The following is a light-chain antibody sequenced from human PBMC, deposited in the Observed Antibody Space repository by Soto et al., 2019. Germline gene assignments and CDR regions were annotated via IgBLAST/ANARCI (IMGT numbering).Light chain of an antibody. CDR3: SSYTSSHVV. CDR1: SSDVGGHNY. Sequence: QSVLTQPASVSGSPGQSITISCTGTSSDVGGHNYVSWYQQHPGKAPKLMIYEVSNRPSGVSNRFSGSKSGNTASLTISGLQAEDEADYYCSSYTSSHVVFGGGTKLTVL. V-gene: IGLV2-14*01. J-gene: IGLJ2*01. CDR2: EVS.